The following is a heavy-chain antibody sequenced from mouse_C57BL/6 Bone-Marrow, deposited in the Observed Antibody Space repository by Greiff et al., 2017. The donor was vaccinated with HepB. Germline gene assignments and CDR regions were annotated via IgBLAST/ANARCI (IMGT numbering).Heavy chain of an antibody. CDR1: GYTFTSYW. D-gene: IGHD2-3*01. J-gene: IGHJ2*01. CDR3: AREDYDGYFYFDY. V-gene: IGHV1-64*01. CDR2: IHPNGGST. Sequence: QVQLQQPGAELVKPGASVKLSCKASGYTFTSYWMHWVKQRPGQGLEWIGMIHPNGGSTNYNEKFKSKATLTVDKSSSPAYMQLSSLTSEDSAVYYCAREDYDGYFYFDYWGQGTTLTVSS.